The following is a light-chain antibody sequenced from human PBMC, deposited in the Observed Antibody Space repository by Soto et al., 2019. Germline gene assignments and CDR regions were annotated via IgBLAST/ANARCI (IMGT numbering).Light chain of an antibody. Sequence: DIQMTQSPSSLSAFVGDRVTITCQASQDISNYLNWYQQKPGKAPKLLIYDASTLETGVPSRFSGSRSGTDFTFTISSLQPEDIATYYCQQYNNLPLTFGGGTKVDIK. CDR3: QQYNNLPLT. V-gene: IGKV1-33*01. J-gene: IGKJ4*01. CDR2: DAS. CDR1: QDISNY.